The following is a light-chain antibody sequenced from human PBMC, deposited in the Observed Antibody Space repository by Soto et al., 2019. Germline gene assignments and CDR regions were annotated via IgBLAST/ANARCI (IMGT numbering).Light chain of an antibody. CDR3: QQLNSYPL. CDR2: AAS. V-gene: IGKV1-9*01. Sequence: IQLTQSPSSLSASVGDRVTITCRASQGISSYLAWYQQKPGKAPKLLIYAASTLQSGVPSRFSGSGSGTDFTLTIISLQPEDFATYYCQQLNSYPLFGQGTRLEIK. J-gene: IGKJ5*01. CDR1: QGISSY.